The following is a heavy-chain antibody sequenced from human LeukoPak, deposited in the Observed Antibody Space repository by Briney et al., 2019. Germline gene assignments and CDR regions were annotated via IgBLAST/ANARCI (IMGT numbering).Heavy chain of an antibody. D-gene: IGHD1-14*01. J-gene: IGHJ4*02. Sequence: GGSLRLSCAASGFTFRSYSMNWVRQAPGKGLEWISYTDVGGDGYKYYADSVKGRFTIFRDSAKNSLSLQMNSLRDEDTAIYYCVRGDQEASEPALDYWGQGTLVTVSS. CDR1: GFTFRSYS. V-gene: IGHV3-48*02. CDR3: VRGDQEASEPALDY. CDR2: TDVGGDGYK.